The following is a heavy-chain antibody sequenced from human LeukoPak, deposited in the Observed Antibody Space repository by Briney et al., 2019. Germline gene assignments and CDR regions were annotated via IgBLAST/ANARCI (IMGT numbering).Heavy chain of an antibody. CDR1: GYTFTGYY. CDR3: ARDGGFTYYYDSSGPRNWFDP. J-gene: IGHJ5*02. V-gene: IGHV1-2*02. CDR2: INPNSGGT. Sequence: GASVKVSCKASGYTFTGYYMHWVRQAPGQGLEWMGWINPNSGGTNYAQKFQGRVTMTRDTSISTAYMELSRLRSDDTAVYYCARDGGFTYYYDSSGPRNWFDPWGQGTLVTVSS. D-gene: IGHD3-22*01.